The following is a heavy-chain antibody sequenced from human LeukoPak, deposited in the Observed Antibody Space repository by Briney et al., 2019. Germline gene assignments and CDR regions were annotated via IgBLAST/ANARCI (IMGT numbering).Heavy chain of an antibody. J-gene: IGHJ3*02. CDR3: AKDINPLSVAVAAAFDI. CDR2: ISYDGSNK. Sequence: GGSLRLSCAASGFTFSSYAMHWVRQAPGKGLEWVAVISYDGSNKYYADSVKGRFTISRDNSKNTLYLQMNSLRAEDTALYYCAKDINPLSVAVAAAFDIWGQGTMVTVSS. CDR1: GFTFSSYA. D-gene: IGHD6-19*01. V-gene: IGHV3-30-3*01.